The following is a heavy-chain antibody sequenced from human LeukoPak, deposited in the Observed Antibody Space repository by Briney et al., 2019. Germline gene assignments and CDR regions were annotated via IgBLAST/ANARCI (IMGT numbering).Heavy chain of an antibody. J-gene: IGHJ6*02. CDR3: ARVMVRGVTPPYGMDV. Sequence: GGSLRLSCAASGFTVSSNYMSWVRQAPGKGLEWVSVIYSGGSTYYADSVKGRFTISRDNSKNTLYLQMNSLRAEDTAVYYCARVMVRGVTPPYGMDVWGQGTTVTVSS. CDR1: GFTVSSNY. D-gene: IGHD3-10*01. V-gene: IGHV3-53*01. CDR2: IYSGGST.